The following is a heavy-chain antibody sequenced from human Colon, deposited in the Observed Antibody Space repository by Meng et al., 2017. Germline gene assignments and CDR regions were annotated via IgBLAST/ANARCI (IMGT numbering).Heavy chain of an antibody. V-gene: IGHV4-39*07. CDR1: GGSISNDDYY. CDR2: LHHSGSA. CDR3: ARDRSSNWPFDI. Sequence: QMQMRSSGPVLVGPSENLSLSCSVSGGSISNDDYYWGWIRQTPGMGMEWIGSLHHSGSAYYNPSLKSRVTLSADTSKNQFSLKLTSVTAADTAVYYCARDRSSNWPFDIWGQGTLVTVSS. D-gene: IGHD6-13*01. J-gene: IGHJ4*02.